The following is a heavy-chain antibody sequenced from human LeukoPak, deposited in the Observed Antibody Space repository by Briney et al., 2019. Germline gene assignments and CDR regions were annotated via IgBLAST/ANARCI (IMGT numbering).Heavy chain of an antibody. CDR2: IKQDGSEK. D-gene: IGHD5-18*01. J-gene: IGHJ4*02. CDR1: GFTFSSYW. CDR3: AGDTATPIGY. V-gene: IGHV3-7*04. Sequence: GGSLRLSCAASGFTFSSYWMSWVRQAPGKGLEWVANIKQDGSEKYYVDSVKGRFTISRDSAKNSLHLQMNSLRVEDTAVYYCAGDTATPIGYWGQGTLVTVSS.